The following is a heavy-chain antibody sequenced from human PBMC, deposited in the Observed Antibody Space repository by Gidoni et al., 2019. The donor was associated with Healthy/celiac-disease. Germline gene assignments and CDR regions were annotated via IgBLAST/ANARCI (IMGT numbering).Heavy chain of an antibody. Sequence: EVQLVESGGGLVKPGGSLRLSCAASGFTFSNAWMSWVRQAPGKGLEWVGRIKSKTDGGTTDYAAPVKGRFTISRDDSKNTLYLQMNSLKTEDTAVYYCTAGDDYGDSDYWGQGTLVTVSS. D-gene: IGHD4-17*01. CDR3: TAGDDYGDSDY. CDR1: GFTFSNAW. CDR2: IKSKTDGGTT. V-gene: IGHV3-15*01. J-gene: IGHJ4*02.